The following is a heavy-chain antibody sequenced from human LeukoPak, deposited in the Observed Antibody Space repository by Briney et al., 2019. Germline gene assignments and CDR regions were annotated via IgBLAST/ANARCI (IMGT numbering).Heavy chain of an antibody. CDR1: GFIFTNYF. D-gene: IGHD6-19*01. J-gene: IGHJ4*02. Sequence: GGSLRLSCAASGFIFTNYFMSWVRQAPGKGLEWVSAISDSGGSTYYADSVKGRFTISRDNSKNTLYLQMNSLRAEDTAVYYCANRAGWYYYWGQGTLVTVSS. CDR3: ANRAGWYYY. V-gene: IGHV3-23*01. CDR2: ISDSGGST.